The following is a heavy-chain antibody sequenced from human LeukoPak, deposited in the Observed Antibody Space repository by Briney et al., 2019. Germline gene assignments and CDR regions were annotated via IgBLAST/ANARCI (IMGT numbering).Heavy chain of an antibody. D-gene: IGHD4-17*01. CDR3: AKAAAVPYGDLIEDCWFDR. CDR2: IISSGVTT. V-gene: IGHV3-23*01. CDR1: GFTFSSYS. J-gene: IGHJ5*02. Sequence: RSGGSLSLSCAASGFTFSSYSMSCVRQAPGKWLEWVSAIISSGVTTYYADSVKGRFTMSRDNCKTTLYLQMSSLRGEDTEVYYCAKAAAVPYGDLIEDCWFDRWGQRTLVTVSS.